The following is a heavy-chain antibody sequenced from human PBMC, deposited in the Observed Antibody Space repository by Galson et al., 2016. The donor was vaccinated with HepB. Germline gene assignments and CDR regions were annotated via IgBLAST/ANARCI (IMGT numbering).Heavy chain of an antibody. V-gene: IGHV1-3*01. J-gene: IGHJ3*02. CDR3: ARDDYHDPKNAFDI. D-gene: IGHD3-22*01. CDR2: INADYGNT. CDR1: GFTFRNYA. Sequence: SVKVSCKASGFTFRNYAIHWVRQAPGQSLEWMGWINADYGNTAYSQQFQGRVTLTRDTSATTAFMELRTLRSEDTAAYYCARDDYHDPKNAFDIWGQGTMVSVSS.